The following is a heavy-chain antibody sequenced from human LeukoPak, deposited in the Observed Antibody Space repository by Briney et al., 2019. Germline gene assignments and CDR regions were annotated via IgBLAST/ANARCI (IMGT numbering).Heavy chain of an antibody. D-gene: IGHD2-21*02. CDR2: IIPILGIA. Sequence: SVKVSCKASGGTFSSYAISWVRQAPGQGLEWMGRIIPILGIANYAQKFQGRVMITADKSTSTAYMELSSLRSEDTAVYYCARSVVVTAAIDYWGQGTLVTVSS. J-gene: IGHJ4*02. CDR3: ARSVVVTAAIDY. V-gene: IGHV1-69*04. CDR1: GGTFSSYA.